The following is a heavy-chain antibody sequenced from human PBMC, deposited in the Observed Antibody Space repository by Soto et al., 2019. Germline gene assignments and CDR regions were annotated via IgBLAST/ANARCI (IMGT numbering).Heavy chain of an antibody. CDR1: GGSISSYY. CDR3: ARDSDTATTYYYYYGMDV. CDR2: IYTSGST. V-gene: IGHV4-4*07. D-gene: IGHD5-18*01. Sequence: QVQLQESGPGLVKPSETLSLTCTVSGGSISSYYWSWIRQPAGKGLEWIGRIYTSGSTNYNPSLKRRVTMSVDTSKNQFSLKLSSVTAADTAVYYCARDSDTATTYYYYYGMDVWGQGTTVTVSS. J-gene: IGHJ6*02.